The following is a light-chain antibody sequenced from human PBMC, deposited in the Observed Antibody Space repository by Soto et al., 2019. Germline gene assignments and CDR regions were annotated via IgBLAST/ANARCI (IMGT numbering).Light chain of an antibody. CDR2: EVS. Sequence: SAWTYPAYVSGSPGQSITISCTGTSSDVGGYNSVSCYQLQSGKAPKLIIHEVSNRPSGVSNRFSGSKSGNTASLTISGLQAEDEADYYCDSYTSSRAHVFGIGTKVTVL. V-gene: IGLV2-14*01. J-gene: IGLJ1*01. CDR3: DSYTSSRAHV. CDR1: SSDVGGYNS.